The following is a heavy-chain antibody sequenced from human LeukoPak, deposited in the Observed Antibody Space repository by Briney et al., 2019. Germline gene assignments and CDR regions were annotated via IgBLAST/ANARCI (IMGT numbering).Heavy chain of an antibody. CDR1: GGSISSSSYY. D-gene: IGHD6-19*01. V-gene: IGHV4-39*07. J-gene: IGHJ4*02. CDR2: IDYSGST. Sequence: SETLSLTCTVSGGSISSSSYYWGWIRQPPGKGLEWIGSIDYSGSTYYNPSLKSRATISIDTSTNQFSLKLSSLTAADTAVYYCAREYTLYRSGWFLDYWGQGTVVTVSS. CDR3: AREYTLYRSGWFLDY.